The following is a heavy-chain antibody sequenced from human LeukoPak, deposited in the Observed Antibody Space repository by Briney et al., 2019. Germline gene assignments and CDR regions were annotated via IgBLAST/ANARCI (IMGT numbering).Heavy chain of an antibody. CDR1: GFTFRNYW. D-gene: IGHD4-11*01. J-gene: IGHJ4*02. V-gene: IGHV3-7*01. CDR2: IKEDGSER. CDR3: ARGGPTVGTDY. Sequence: PGGSLRLSCAGSGFTFRNYWMNWVRQAPGEGREWVDNIKEDGSERYYVDSVKGRFTVSRDNAKNSLYLQIISIRAGDTGGYYCARGGPTVGTDYWGQGTLVTVSS.